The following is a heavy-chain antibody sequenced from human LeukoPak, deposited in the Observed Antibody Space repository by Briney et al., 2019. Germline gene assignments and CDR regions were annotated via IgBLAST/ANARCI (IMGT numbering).Heavy chain of an antibody. V-gene: IGHV1-2*02. CDR2: INPNSGGT. J-gene: IGHJ6*03. D-gene: IGHD5-24*01. CDR3: ARAEMATTIPRGMGYYYYYYMDV. CDR1: GYTFTGYY. Sequence: GASVKVSCKASGYTFTGYYMHWVRQAPGQGLEWMGWINPNSGGTNYAQKFQGRVTMTRDTSISTAYMELSRLRSDDTAVYYCARAEMATTIPRGMGYYYYYYMDVWGKGTTVTVSS.